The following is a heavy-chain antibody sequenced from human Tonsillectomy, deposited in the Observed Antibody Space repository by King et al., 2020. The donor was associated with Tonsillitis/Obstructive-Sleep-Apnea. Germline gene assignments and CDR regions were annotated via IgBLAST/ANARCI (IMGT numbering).Heavy chain of an antibody. CDR1: GFTFGDYA. D-gene: IGHD3-10*01. J-gene: IGHJ6*03. CDR2: ITRKAYDGTT. V-gene: IGHV3-49*04. Sequence: QLVQSGGGLVQPGRSLRLSCTTSGFTFGDYAMSWVRQAPRKGLGWVGFITRKAYDGTTEYAASVKGRFTISRDDSKSIAYLQMNSLKTEDTAVYYCTRLGGQYYYGSGTFYMDVWGKGTTVTVSS. CDR3: TRLGGQYYYGSGTFYMDV.